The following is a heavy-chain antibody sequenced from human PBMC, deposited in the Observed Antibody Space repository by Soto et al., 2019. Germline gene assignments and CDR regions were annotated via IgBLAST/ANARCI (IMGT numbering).Heavy chain of an antibody. CDR2: ISAYNGNT. Sequence: GASVKVSCKASGDTFTSYGISWVRRAPGQGLEWMGWISAYNGNTNYAQKLQGRVTMTTDTSTSTAYMELRSLRSDDTAVYYCARFISVTVKPSAFDIWGQGTMVTVSS. J-gene: IGHJ3*02. CDR3: ARFISVTVKPSAFDI. D-gene: IGHD3-10*01. V-gene: IGHV1-18*01. CDR1: GDTFTSYG.